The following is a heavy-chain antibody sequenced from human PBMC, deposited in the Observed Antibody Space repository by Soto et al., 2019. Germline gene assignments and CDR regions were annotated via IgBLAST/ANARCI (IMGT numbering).Heavy chain of an antibody. V-gene: IGHV3-30*03. CDR1: GFTFSSYG. J-gene: IGHJ6*02. CDR2: ISYDGSNK. Sequence: PGGSLRLSCAASGFTFSSYGMHWVRQAPGKGLEWVAVISYDGSNKYYADSVKGRFTISRDNSKNTLYLQMNSLRAEDTAVYYCARGGAARYHYYYGMDVWGQGTTVTVSS. CDR3: ARGGAARYHYYYGMDV.